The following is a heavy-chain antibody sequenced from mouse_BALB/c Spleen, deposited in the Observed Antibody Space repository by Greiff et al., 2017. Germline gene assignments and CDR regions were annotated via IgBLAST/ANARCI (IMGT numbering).Heavy chain of an antibody. J-gene: IGHJ4*01. D-gene: IGHD2-3*01. Sequence: QVQLQQSGPGLVAPSQSLSITCTVSGFSLTGYGVNWVRQPPGKGLEWLGMIWGDGSTDYNSALKSRLSISKDNSKSQVFLKMNSLQTDDTARYYCARDGGYSGNYAMDYWGQGTSVTVSS. CDR3: ARDGGYSGNYAMDY. CDR1: GFSLTGYG. CDR2: IWGDGST. V-gene: IGHV2-6-7*01.